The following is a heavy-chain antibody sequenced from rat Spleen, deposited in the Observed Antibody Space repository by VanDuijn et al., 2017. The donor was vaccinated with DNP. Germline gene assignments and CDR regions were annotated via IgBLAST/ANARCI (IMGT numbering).Heavy chain of an antibody. CDR2: IIYDGSRT. V-gene: IGHV5S10*01. J-gene: IGHJ4*01. Sequence: EVQLVESGGALVQPGRSLKLSCAASGFTFSDYNMAWVRQAPKKGLEWVATIIYDGSRTYYRDSVKGRFTISRDNAQNTLYLQMNSLRSEDTATYYCASFDGYNYLYLMDAWGQGTSVTVSS. CDR3: ASFDGYNYLYLMDA. CDR1: GFTFSDYN. D-gene: IGHD4-1*01.